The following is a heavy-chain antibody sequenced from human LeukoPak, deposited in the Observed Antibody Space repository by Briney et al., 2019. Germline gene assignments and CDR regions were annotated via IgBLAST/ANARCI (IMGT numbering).Heavy chain of an antibody. CDR2: ISSSSSYI. J-gene: IGHJ3*02. CDR1: GFIFNDYA. CDR3: ASPARSYYYDSSGYAGAFDI. V-gene: IGHV3-21*01. Sequence: GGSLRLSCAASGFIFNDYAIAWVRQGPGKGLEWVSSISSSSSYIYYADSVKGRFTISRDNAKNSLYLQMNSLRAEDTAVYYCASPARSYYYDSSGYAGAFDIWGQGTMVTVSS. D-gene: IGHD3-22*01.